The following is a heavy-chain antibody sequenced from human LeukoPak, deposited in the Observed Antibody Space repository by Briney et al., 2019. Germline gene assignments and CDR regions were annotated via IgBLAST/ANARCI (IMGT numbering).Heavy chain of an antibody. J-gene: IGHJ5*02. D-gene: IGHD4-17*01. CDR2: INHSGST. CDR1: GGSFSGYY. CDR3: AGLDYGDYPTPKGWFDP. Sequence: TSETLSLTCAVYGGSFSGYYWSWIRQPPGKGLEWIGEINHSGSTNYNPSLKSRVTISVDTSKNQFSLKLSSVTAADTAVYYCAGLDYGDYPTPKGWFDPWGQGTLVTVSS. V-gene: IGHV4-34*01.